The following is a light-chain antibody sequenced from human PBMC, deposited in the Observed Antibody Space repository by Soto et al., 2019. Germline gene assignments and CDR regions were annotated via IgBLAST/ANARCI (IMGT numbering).Light chain of an antibody. V-gene: IGKV1-39*01. CDR2: AAS. CDR3: QQSYSTPQT. CDR1: QSISGY. Sequence: IQMTPSPSSLSASVGGRVTIPCRVSQSISGYLNWYQQKPGKAPKLLIYAASSLQSGVPSRFSGTGSGTDFTLTISSLQPEDFATYYCQQSYSTPQTFGEGTKVDIK. J-gene: IGKJ1*01.